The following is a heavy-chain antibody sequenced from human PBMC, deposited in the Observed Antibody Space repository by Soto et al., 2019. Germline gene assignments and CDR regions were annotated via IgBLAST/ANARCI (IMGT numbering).Heavy chain of an antibody. J-gene: IGHJ4*02. V-gene: IGHV4-30-2*01. D-gene: IGHD5-18*01. CDR3: ARGVGQRGYSYGVGATNFDY. CDR1: GGSISSGGYS. CDR2: IYHSGST. Sequence: PSETLSLTCAVSGGSISSGGYSWSWIRQPPGKGLEWIGYIYHSGSTYYNPSLKSRVTISVDRSKNQFSLKLSSVTAADTAVYYCARGVGQRGYSYGVGATNFDYWGQGTLVTVSS.